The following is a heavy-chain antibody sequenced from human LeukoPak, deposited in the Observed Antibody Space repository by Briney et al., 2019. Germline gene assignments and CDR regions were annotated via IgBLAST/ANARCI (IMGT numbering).Heavy chain of an antibody. D-gene: IGHD2-2*01. V-gene: IGHV3-23*01. J-gene: IGHJ4*02. CDR1: GFTFSRYA. CDR3: SKDSSARLEVDFDY. CDR2: ISGSGGST. Sequence: GGSLRLSCAASGFTFSRYAMSWVRQAPGKGLEWVSAISGSGGSTYYAESVKGRFTISRDNSKNTLYLQMKSLRAEDTAVYYCSKDSSARLEVDFDYWGQGTLVTVSS.